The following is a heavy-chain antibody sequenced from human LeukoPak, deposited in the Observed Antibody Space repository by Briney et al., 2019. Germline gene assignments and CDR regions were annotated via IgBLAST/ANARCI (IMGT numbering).Heavy chain of an antibody. V-gene: IGHV3-23*01. CDR3: AKGSSSGYAYYFDF. D-gene: IGHD3-22*01. CDR2: ISGSGGST. CDR1: GFTFSSYA. Sequence: PGGSLSLSCAASGFTFSSYAMSWVRQAPGKGLEWVSAISGSGGSTYYADSVKGRFTISRDNSKNTLYLQMNSLRAEDTAVYYCAKGSSSGYAYYFDFWGQGTLVTVSS. J-gene: IGHJ4*02.